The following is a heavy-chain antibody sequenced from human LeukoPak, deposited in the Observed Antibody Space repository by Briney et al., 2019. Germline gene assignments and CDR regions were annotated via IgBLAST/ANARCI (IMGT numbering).Heavy chain of an antibody. D-gene: IGHD6-19*01. V-gene: IGHV4-61*05. CDR1: GGSISSSSYY. CDR2: IYHSGST. J-gene: IGHJ4*02. CDR3: ARRRIGMDSSGWYASGDYYFDN. Sequence: TSETLSLTCTVSGGSISSSSYYWGWIRQPPGKGLEWMGYIYHSGSTNYNPSLKSRVTISIDTSKNQFSLKMSSVTAADTAVYYCARRRIGMDSSGWYASGDYYFDNWGQGTLVSVSS.